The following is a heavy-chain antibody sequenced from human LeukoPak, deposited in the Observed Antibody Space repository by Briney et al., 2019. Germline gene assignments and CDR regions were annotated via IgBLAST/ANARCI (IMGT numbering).Heavy chain of an antibody. V-gene: IGHV3-30*02. Sequence: QAGGSLRLSCAASGFTFSSYGMHWVRQAPGKGLEWVAVIWYDGSSKYYADSVKGRFTISRDNSKNTLYLQMNSLRAEDTAVYYCAKDGRSSSYNPYDILTGYFDYWGQGTLVTVSS. CDR3: AKDGRSSSYNPYDILTGYFDY. D-gene: IGHD3-9*01. CDR2: IWYDGSSK. CDR1: GFTFSSYG. J-gene: IGHJ4*02.